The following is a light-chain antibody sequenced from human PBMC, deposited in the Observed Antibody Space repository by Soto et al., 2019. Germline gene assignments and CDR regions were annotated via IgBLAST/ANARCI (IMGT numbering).Light chain of an antibody. Sequence: DIPMTQSPSSLSASVGDRVTITCRASQGIRNDLGWYQQKPGKAPKRLIYAASSLQSGVPSRFSGSVYRTEFTLTNSSLQPEDFAIYYCLKHHSYPWTFGQGTKVEIK. CDR3: LKHHSYPWT. CDR2: AAS. CDR1: QGIRND. J-gene: IGKJ1*01. V-gene: IGKV1-17*01.